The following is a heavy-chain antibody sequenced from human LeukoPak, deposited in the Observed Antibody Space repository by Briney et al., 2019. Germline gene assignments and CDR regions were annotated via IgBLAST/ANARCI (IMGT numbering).Heavy chain of an antibody. CDR3: ARRGVTTQYSFYAMAV. CDR2: ISAGNGNT. J-gene: IGHJ6*02. V-gene: IGHV1-18*04. Sequence: GASVKVSCKGSGYTLSNHAFSWVRQAPGQGLEWMGWISAGNGNTKYSQKFQGRVTIIRDTSASTAYMELSSLRSEDTAVYYCARRGVTTQYSFYAMAVWGQGTTVTVSS. D-gene: IGHD2-21*02. CDR1: GYTLSNHA.